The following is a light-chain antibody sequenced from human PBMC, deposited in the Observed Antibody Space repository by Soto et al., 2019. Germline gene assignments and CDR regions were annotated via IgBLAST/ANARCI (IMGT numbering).Light chain of an antibody. CDR2: GAS. V-gene: IGKV3-20*01. CDR3: HQYDSSPLT. CDR1: QSVSSSY. Sequence: EIVLTQSPGTLSLSPGERATLSCRASQSVSSSYLAWYQQKPGQAPRLLIYGASSRATGIPDRFSGSGSGTDFTLTISRLEPEDFAVYYCHQYDSSPLTFGGGTKVGSN. J-gene: IGKJ4*01.